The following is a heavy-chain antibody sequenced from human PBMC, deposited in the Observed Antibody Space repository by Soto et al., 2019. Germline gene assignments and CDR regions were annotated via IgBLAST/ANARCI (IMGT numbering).Heavy chain of an antibody. CDR3: ASFVPRNYYYGMDV. Sequence: SVKVSCKASGGTFSSYAISWVRQAPGQGLEWMGGIIPIFGTANYAQKFQGRVTITADESTSTAYMELSSLRSEDTAVYYCASFVPRNYYYGMDVWGQGTTVTVS. J-gene: IGHJ6*02. D-gene: IGHD2-2*01. CDR1: GGTFSSYA. CDR2: IIPIFGTA. V-gene: IGHV1-69*13.